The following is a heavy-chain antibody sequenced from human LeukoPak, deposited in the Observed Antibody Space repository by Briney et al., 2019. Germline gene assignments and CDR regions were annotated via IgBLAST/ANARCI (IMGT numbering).Heavy chain of an antibody. J-gene: IGHJ4*02. CDR2: ISGSGDNA. CDR3: ARIDYDSSGYLDY. D-gene: IGHD3-22*01. Sequence: GGSLRLSCAASGFTFSSNAMSWVRQAPGKGLEWVSAISGSGDNAYYADSVRGRFTISRDNSKNTLYLQMNSLRAEDTAVYYCARIDYDSSGYLDYWGQGTLVTVSS. V-gene: IGHV3-23*01. CDR1: GFTFSSNA.